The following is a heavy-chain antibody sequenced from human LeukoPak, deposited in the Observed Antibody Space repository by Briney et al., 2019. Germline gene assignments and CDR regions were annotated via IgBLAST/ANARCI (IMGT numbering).Heavy chain of an antibody. D-gene: IGHD3-10*01. Sequence: SETLSLTCTVSGYSISSGYYWGWIRQPPGKGLEWIGSIYHSGSTYYNPSLKSRVTISVDTSKNQFSLKLSSVTAADTAVYYCARNPITMVRGVIIRDYYYYYMDVWGKGTTVTISS. J-gene: IGHJ6*03. CDR1: GYSISSGYY. V-gene: IGHV4-38-2*02. CDR2: IYHSGST. CDR3: ARNPITMVRGVIIRDYYYYYMDV.